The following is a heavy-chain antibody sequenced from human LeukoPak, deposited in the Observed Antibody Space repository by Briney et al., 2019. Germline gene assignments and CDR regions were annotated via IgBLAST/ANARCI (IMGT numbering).Heavy chain of an antibody. CDR2: INTDGSST. V-gene: IGHV3-74*01. J-gene: IGHJ4*02. D-gene: IGHD6-6*01. Sequence: PGGSLRLSCAASGFTFSSYAMSWVRQAPGKGLVWVSRINTDGSSTSYADSVKGRFTISRDNAKNTLYLQMNSLRAEDTAVYYCARVSSSSPLLDYWGQGTLVTVSS. CDR3: ARVSSSSPLLDY. CDR1: GFTFSSYA.